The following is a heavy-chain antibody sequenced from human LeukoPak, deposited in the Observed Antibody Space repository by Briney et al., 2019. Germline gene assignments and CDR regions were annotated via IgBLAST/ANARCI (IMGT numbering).Heavy chain of an antibody. D-gene: IGHD1-1*01. Sequence: GGSLRPSCITSGFTFKNYVMTWVRQAPGKGLEWVSSVSGSGATTYYADSVRDRFTISRDKSRSVVYLQMNSLRAEDTALYYCTKARGATREGFDYWGQGTLITVSS. CDR3: TKARGATREGFDY. CDR1: GFTFKNYV. V-gene: IGHV3-23*01. CDR2: VSGSGATT. J-gene: IGHJ4*02.